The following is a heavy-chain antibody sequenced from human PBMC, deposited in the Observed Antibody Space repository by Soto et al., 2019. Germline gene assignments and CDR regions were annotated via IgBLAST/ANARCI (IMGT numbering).Heavy chain of an antibody. CDR3: ERDEYSSSRLLDY. D-gene: IGHD6-6*01. V-gene: IGHV3-21*01. CDR1: SFTFSSYS. CDR2: ISSSSSYI. Sequence: PXESLRLSCAASSFTFSSYSMNGVRQAPGKGLEWVSSISSSSSYIYYADSVKGRFTISRDNAKNSLYLQMNSLRAEDTAVYYCERDEYSSSRLLDYWGQGTLVTVSS. J-gene: IGHJ4*02.